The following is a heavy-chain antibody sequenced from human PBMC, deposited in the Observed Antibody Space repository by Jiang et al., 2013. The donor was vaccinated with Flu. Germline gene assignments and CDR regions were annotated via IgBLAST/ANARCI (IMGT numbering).Heavy chain of an antibody. CDR2: ISYDGSNK. J-gene: IGHJ4*02. Sequence: RLSCAASGFTFSSYGMHWVRQAPGKGLEWVAVISYDGSNKYYADSVKGRFTISRDNSKNTLYLQMNSLRAEDTAVYYCAKDLEVYCTNGCGYFDYWGQGTLVTVSS. V-gene: IGHV3-30*18. D-gene: IGHD2-8*01. CDR3: AKDLEVYCTNGCGYFDY. CDR1: GFTFSSYG.